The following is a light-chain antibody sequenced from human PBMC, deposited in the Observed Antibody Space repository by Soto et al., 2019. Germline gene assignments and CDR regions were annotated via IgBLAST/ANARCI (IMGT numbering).Light chain of an antibody. Sequence: EIVLTQSPGTLCLSPGERATLSCRASQSVNTKYLAWYQQKPGQAPRLLISGVSSRATGIPDRFSGSGSGTDFILTISRVEPEDFAVYYCQQFGTSSLVTFGPGTKVDI. V-gene: IGKV3-20*01. CDR2: GVS. CDR3: QQFGTSSLVT. J-gene: IGKJ3*01. CDR1: QSVNTKY.